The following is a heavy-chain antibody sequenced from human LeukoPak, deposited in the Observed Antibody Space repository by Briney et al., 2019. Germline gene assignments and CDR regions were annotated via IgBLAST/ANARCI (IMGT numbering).Heavy chain of an antibody. Sequence: SETLSLTCAVYGGSFSGYYWSWIRQPPGKGLVWIGEINHSGSTNYNPSLKSRVTISVDTSKNQFSLKLSSVTAADTAVYYCARGKRGPAAALWFDPWGQGTLVTVSS. CDR3: ARGKRGPAAALWFDP. CDR1: GGSFSGYY. J-gene: IGHJ5*02. CDR2: INHSGST. V-gene: IGHV4-34*01. D-gene: IGHD6-13*01.